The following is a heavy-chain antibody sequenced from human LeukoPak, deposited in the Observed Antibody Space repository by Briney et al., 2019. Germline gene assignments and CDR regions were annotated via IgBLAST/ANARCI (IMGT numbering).Heavy chain of an antibody. CDR1: GYTFTGYY. V-gene: IGHV1-2*02. Sequence: ASVKVSCKASGYTFTGYYMHWVRQAPGQGLEWMGWINPNSGGTNYAQKFQGRVTMTRDTSISTAYMELSRLRSDDTAVYYCARGSRWGSGSYWNDAFDIWGQGTMVTVSS. CDR3: ARGSRWGSGSYWNDAFDI. J-gene: IGHJ3*02. CDR2: INPNSGGT. D-gene: IGHD3-10*01.